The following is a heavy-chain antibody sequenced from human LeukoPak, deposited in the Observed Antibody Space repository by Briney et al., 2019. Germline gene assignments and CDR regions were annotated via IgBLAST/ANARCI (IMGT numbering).Heavy chain of an antibody. CDR1: GYSISSSYY. D-gene: IGHD3-22*01. CDR3: ARVVYYYDSRIDY. Sequence: SETLSLTCTVSGYSISSSYYWGWIRQPPGKGLEWIGSIYYSGSTYYNPSLKSRVTISVDTSKNQFSLKLSSVTAADTAVYYCARVVYYYDSRIDYWGQGTLVTVSS. J-gene: IGHJ4*02. CDR2: IYYSGST. V-gene: IGHV4-38-2*02.